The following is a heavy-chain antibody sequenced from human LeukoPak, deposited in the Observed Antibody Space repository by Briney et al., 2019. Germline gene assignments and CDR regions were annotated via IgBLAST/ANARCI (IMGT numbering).Heavy chain of an antibody. CDR2: IYSSGST. D-gene: IGHD6-13*01. Sequence: SETLSLTCTVSGGSISSHHWSWIRQPPGKGLEWIGYIYSSGSTNYKPSLKSRVTISVDTSKNQFSLKLTSVTAADTAVYYCARHLDIAASGTFDYWGQGTLVTVSS. CDR1: GGSISSHH. J-gene: IGHJ4*02. CDR3: ARHLDIAASGTFDY. V-gene: IGHV4-59*08.